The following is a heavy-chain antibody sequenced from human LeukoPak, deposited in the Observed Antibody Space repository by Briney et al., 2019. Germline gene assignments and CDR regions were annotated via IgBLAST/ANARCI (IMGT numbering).Heavy chain of an antibody. CDR3: TTLGAFDY. J-gene: IGHJ4*02. CDR1: GFIFNSYA. CDR2: ISASGGIT. Sequence: GGSLRLSCAVSGFIFNSYAMSWVRQAPGKGLEWVSSISASGGITYHADSVKGRFTISRDNSKNALHLQMNSLKTEDTAVYYCTTLGAFDYWGLGTLVTVSS. V-gene: IGHV3-23*01. D-gene: IGHD4/OR15-4a*01.